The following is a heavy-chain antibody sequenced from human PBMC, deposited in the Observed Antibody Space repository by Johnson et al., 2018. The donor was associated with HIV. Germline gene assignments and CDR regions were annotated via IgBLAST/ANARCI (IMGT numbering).Heavy chain of an antibody. CDR1: GFSFSDYY. Sequence: QMLLVESGGGLVKPGGSLRLSCAASGFSFSDYYMSWIRQAPGKGLEWVSYISGSGTNIYYADSVKGRFTISRDNAKNSLYLQMNSLRAEDTAVYYCARPLSSGLGFDAFDIWGQGTMVTVSS. J-gene: IGHJ3*02. CDR2: ISGSGTNI. D-gene: IGHD3-22*01. V-gene: IGHV3-11*04. CDR3: ARPLSSGLGFDAFDI.